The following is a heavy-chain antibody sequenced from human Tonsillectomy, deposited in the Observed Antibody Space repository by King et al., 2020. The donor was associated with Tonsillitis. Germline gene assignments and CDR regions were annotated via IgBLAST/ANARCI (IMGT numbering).Heavy chain of an antibody. CDR1: GYTFTGYY. Sequence: QLVQSGAEVKKPGASVRVSCKASGYTFTGYYMNWVRQAPEQGLEWMGWINPNSGGANYAQKFQGRVTMTRDTSINTAYMDLSRLRSDDTAVYYCARDYRIAAAGSEGAFDIWGQGTMVTVSS. CDR3: ARDYRIAAAGSEGAFDI. V-gene: IGHV1-2*02. D-gene: IGHD6-13*01. CDR2: INPNSGGA. J-gene: IGHJ3*02.